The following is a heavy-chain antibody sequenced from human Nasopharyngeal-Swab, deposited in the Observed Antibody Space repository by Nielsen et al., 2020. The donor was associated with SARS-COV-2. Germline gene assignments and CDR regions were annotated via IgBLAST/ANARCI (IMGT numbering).Heavy chain of an antibody. CDR1: GGSIAGSTYY. V-gene: IGHV4-39*01. CDR2: IYYSGST. J-gene: IGHJ4*02. CDR3: ATTAGY. Sequence: SETLSLTCTVSGGSIAGSTYYWGWVRKFPGKGLEWIGSIYYSGSTYYNPSLTSRVTISVDTSKNQFSLKLSSVTASDTAVYYCATTAGYWGQGTLVTVSS.